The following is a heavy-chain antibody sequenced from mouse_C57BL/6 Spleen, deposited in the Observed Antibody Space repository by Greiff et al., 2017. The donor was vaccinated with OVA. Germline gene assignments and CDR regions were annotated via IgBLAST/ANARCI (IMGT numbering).Heavy chain of an antibody. CDR2: IDPSDSYT. V-gene: IGHV1-69*01. D-gene: IGHD4-1*01. CDR3: ARGWGELGRDY. CDR1: GYTFTSYW. Sequence: VKLQQPGAELVMPGASVKLSCKASGYTFTSYWMHWVKQRPGQGLEWIGEIDPSDSYTNYNQKFKGKSTLTVDKSSSTAYMQLSSLTSEDSAVYYCARGWGELGRDYWGQGTTLTVSS. J-gene: IGHJ2*01.